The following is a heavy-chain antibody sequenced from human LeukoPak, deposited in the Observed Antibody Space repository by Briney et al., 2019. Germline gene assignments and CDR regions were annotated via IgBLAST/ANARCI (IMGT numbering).Heavy chain of an antibody. D-gene: IGHD2-2*01. CDR2: IYPDDSDT. CDR1: GYSFTNYW. J-gene: IGHJ6*02. CDR3: ARGVVPAFYYYGMDV. V-gene: IGHV5-51*01. Sequence: GESLKIPCKGSGYSFTNYWIGWVRQMPGKGLEWMGIIYPDDSDTRYSPSFQGQVTISADKSISTAYLQWSSLKASDTAIYYCARGVVPAFYYYGMDVWGQGTTVTVSS.